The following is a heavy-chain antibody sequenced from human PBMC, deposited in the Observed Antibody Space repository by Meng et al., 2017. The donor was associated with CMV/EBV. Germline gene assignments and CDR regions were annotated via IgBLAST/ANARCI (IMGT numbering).Heavy chain of an antibody. D-gene: IGHD3-22*01. V-gene: IGHV3-48*01. CDR2: ISSSSSTI. J-gene: IGHJ6*02. CDR1: GFTFRSYS. Sequence: GESLKISCAASGFTFRSYSMNWVRQAPGKGLEWVSYISSSSSTIYYADSVKGRFTISRDNAKNSLSLQLNSLRAEDTAVYYCARDDDSSGYSYYYYYGMDVWGQGTTVTVSS. CDR3: ARDDDSSGYSYYYYYGMDV.